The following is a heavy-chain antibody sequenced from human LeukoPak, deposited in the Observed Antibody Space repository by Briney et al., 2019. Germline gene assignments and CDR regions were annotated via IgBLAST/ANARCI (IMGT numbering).Heavy chain of an antibody. Sequence: GGSLRLSCEASGFTFSSHWMTWVRQATGKGLEWVANIKHDGSDKYYVDSVKGRFTISRDNAKNSLYLQMNSLRAEDPALYYCARGAFYYSDFWGQGILVTVSS. CDR2: IKHDGSDK. J-gene: IGHJ4*02. CDR1: GFTFSSHW. D-gene: IGHD3-16*01. CDR3: ARGAFYYSDF. V-gene: IGHV3-7*03.